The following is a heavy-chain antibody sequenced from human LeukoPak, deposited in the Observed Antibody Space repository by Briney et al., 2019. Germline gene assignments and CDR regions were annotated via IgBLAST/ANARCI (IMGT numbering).Heavy chain of an antibody. V-gene: IGHV3-30-3*01. D-gene: IGHD3-10*01. CDR3: ARDALHYYGSGRYGMDV. Sequence: GGSLRLSCAASGFTFRSYAMHWVRQAPGKGLEGVAVISYDGSNKYYADSVKGRFTISRDNSKNTLYLQMNSLRAEDTAVYYCARDALHYYGSGRYGMDVWGRGTTVTVSS. CDR2: ISYDGSNK. CDR1: GFTFRSYA. J-gene: IGHJ6*02.